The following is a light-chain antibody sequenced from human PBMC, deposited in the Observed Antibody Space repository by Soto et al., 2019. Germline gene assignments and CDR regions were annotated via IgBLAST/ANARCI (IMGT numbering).Light chain of an antibody. Sequence: EIVLTQSPGTLSLSPGERATLSCRASQSVRSNYLAWYQQKPGQAPRFLIYDASTRATGIQDRFSGSGSGTDFTLTISRLEPEDFAVYYCQQYGSSPLTFRGGTKVEIK. V-gene: IGKV3-20*01. CDR3: QQYGSSPLT. CDR2: DAS. CDR1: QSVRSNY. J-gene: IGKJ4*02.